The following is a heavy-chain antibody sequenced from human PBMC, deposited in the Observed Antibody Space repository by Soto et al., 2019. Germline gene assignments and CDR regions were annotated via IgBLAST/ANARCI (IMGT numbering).Heavy chain of an antibody. CDR2: IYYSGST. CDR1: GGSITSSSYY. D-gene: IGHD1-26*01. V-gene: IGHV4-39*01. J-gene: IGHJ5*02. CDR3: ATQEVGGSYVYTFDP. Sequence: QLHLRESGPGLVKPSETLSLTCTVSGGSITSSSYYWGWIRQPPGKGLEWIGSIYYSGSTYYNPSTKSRVTISVDTSKNQFSLKLSSVTAADTAVYYCATQEVGGSYVYTFDPWGQGTLVTVSS.